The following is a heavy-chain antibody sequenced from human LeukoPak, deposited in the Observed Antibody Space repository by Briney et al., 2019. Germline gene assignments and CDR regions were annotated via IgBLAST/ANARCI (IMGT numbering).Heavy chain of an antibody. CDR1: GHTFTSYG. Sequence: ASVKVSCKASGHTFTSYGISWVRQAPGQGLEWMGWISAYNANTNYPQKLQGRVTMTTDTSTSTAYMELRSLRSDDTAVYYCARDAGSSWGNYYYYMDVWGKGTTVTVSS. J-gene: IGHJ6*03. CDR2: ISAYNANT. D-gene: IGHD6-13*01. CDR3: ARDAGSSWGNYYYYMDV. V-gene: IGHV1-18*01.